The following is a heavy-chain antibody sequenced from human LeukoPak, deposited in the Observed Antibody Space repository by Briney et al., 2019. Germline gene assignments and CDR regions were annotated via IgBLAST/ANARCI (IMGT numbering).Heavy chain of an antibody. CDR2: IYSSGSN. CDR1: GGSISGYF. V-gene: IGHV4-4*07. CDR3: AREPTSGREPTSGRPLDY. Sequence: SETLSLTCAVSGGSISGYFWTWIRQPAGKGLEWIGRIYSSGSNNYNPSLKSRVTMSLDTSKNHFSLNLTSVTAADTAVYYCAREPTSGREPTSGRPLDYWGQGTLVTVSS. J-gene: IGHJ4*02. D-gene: IGHD5-12*01.